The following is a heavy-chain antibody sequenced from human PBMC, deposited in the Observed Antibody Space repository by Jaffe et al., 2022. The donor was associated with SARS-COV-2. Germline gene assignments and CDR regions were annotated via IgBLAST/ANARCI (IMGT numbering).Heavy chain of an antibody. CDR2: IYYSGST. J-gene: IGHJ5*02. CDR1: GGSISSSSYY. D-gene: IGHD3-3*01. CDR3: ARQENRGFTIFGVVIATFDP. V-gene: IGHV4-39*01. Sequence: QLQLQESGPGLVKPSETLSLTCTVSGGSISSSSYYWGWIRQPPGKGLEWIGSIYYSGSTYYNPSLKSRVTISVDTSKNQFSLKLSSVTAADTAVYYCARQENRGFTIFGVVIATFDPWGQGTLVTVSS.